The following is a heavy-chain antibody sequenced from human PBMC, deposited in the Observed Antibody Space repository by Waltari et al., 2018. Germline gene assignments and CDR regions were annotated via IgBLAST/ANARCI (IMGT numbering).Heavy chain of an antibody. CDR2: IWYDGSNI. CDR1: GFTFSSYG. J-gene: IGHJ4*02. V-gene: IGHV3-33*01. CDR3: ARGRWSIVVIPNGLDFDY. Sequence: QVQLVESGGGVVQPGRSLRLSCAASGFTFSSYGMHWVRQAPGKGLEWVAVIWYDGSNIYYADSVNGRFTIARDNSNNTLYLQMNSLRAEDTAVYYCARGRWSIVVIPNGLDFDYWGQGTLVTVSS. D-gene: IGHD2-2*01.